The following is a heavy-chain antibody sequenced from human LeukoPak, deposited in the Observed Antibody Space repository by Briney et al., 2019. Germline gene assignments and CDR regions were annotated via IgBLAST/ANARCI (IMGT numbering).Heavy chain of an antibody. J-gene: IGHJ1*01. CDR2: IYYSGST. V-gene: IGHV4-61*01. Sequence: SETLSLTCTVSGGSVSSGSYYWSWIRQPPGKGLEWIGYIYYSGSTNYNPSLKSRVTISVDTSKNQFSLKLSSVTAADTAVYYCARQSKGIIVIADFQHWGQGTLVTVSS. CDR1: GGSVSSGSYY. D-gene: IGHD2-21*01. CDR3: ARQSKGIIVIADFQH.